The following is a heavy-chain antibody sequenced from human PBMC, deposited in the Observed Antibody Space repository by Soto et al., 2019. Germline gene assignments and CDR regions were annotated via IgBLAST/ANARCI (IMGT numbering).Heavy chain of an antibody. J-gene: IGHJ4*02. D-gene: IGHD1-26*01. V-gene: IGHV3-23*01. CDR1: GFTFSSYG. Sequence: GSLRLSCAASGFTFSSYGMSWVRQAPGNGLEWVSSASGTGGSTYYADSVKGRFAISRDNSKKTLYLQMNSLRAEDTAVYYCAMTGGAYFPFDYWGQGTLVTVSS. CDR2: ASGTGGST. CDR3: AMTGGAYFPFDY.